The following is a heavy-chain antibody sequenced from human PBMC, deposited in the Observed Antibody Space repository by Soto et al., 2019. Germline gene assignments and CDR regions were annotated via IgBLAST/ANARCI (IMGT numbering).Heavy chain of an antibody. D-gene: IGHD1-26*01. Sequence: ASVKVSCKAPRDTFTSYYINWVRQAPGQGLEWMGVINPHGGSTAYAQKFKGRVTLTRDTSASTVYMEVSSLTSEDTAMYYCARSSGGNFGIIIEGTNWFAPWGQGTPVTVSS. CDR1: RDTFTSYY. V-gene: IGHV1-46*01. CDR2: INPHGGST. J-gene: IGHJ5*02. CDR3: ARSSGGNFGIIIEGTNWFAP.